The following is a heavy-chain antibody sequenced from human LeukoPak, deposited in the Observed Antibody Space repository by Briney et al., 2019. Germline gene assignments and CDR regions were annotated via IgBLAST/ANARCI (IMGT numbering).Heavy chain of an antibody. Sequence: TGGSLRLSCAASGFTFSSYAMHWVRQAPGKGLEWVAVISYDGSNKYYADSVKGRFTISRDNSKNTLYLQMNSLRAEDTAVYYCARGPFPWLEYYFDYWGQGTLVTVSS. V-gene: IGHV3-30*04. D-gene: IGHD6-19*01. CDR3: ARGPFPWLEYYFDY. CDR2: ISYDGSNK. J-gene: IGHJ4*02. CDR1: GFTFSSYA.